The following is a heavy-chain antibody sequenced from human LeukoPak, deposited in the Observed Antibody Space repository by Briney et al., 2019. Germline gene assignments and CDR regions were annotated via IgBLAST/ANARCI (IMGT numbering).Heavy chain of an antibody. CDR1: GFTFSSYA. V-gene: IGHV3-23*01. D-gene: IGHD3-22*01. CDR2: ISGSGGST. J-gene: IGHJ4*02. Sequence: GGSLRLSCAASGFTFSSYAMSWVRQAPGKGLEWVSAISGSGGSTYYADSVKGRFTISRDNSKNTLYLQMNSLRAEDTAVYYCAKDLPSYYDSSGYYPLFDYWGQGTLVTVSS. CDR3: AKDLPSYYDSSGYYPLFDY.